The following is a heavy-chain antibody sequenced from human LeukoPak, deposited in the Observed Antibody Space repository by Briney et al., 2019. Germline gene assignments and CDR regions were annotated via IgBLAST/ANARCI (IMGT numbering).Heavy chain of an antibody. CDR2: ISADSATT. J-gene: IGHJ4*02. D-gene: IGHD3-10*01. CDR1: AFTFSSYA. V-gene: IGHV3-23*01. Sequence: GGSLRLSCAASAFTFSSYAMSWVRQAPGKGLEWVSVISADSATTFYADSVKGRFTISRDNAKNTVFLQMSSLRAEDTALYYCARKSASGNYPLDYWGQGTLVTVSS. CDR3: ARKSASGNYPLDY.